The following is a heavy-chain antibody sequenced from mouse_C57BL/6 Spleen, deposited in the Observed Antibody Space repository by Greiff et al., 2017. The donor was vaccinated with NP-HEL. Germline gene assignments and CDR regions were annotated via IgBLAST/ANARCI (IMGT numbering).Heavy chain of an antibody. CDR1: GYTFTDYY. CDR3: ARVTEERAMDY. J-gene: IGHJ4*01. V-gene: IGHV1-26*01. D-gene: IGHD2-13*01. Sequence: VQLQQSGPELVKPGASVKISCKASGYTFTDYYMNWVKQSHGKSLEWIGDINPNNGGTSYNQKFKGKATLTVDKSSSTAYMELRSLTSEDSAVYYCARVTEERAMDYWGQGTSVTVSS. CDR2: INPNNGGT.